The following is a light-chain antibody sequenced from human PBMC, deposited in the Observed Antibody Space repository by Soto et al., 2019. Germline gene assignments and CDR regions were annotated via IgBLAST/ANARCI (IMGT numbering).Light chain of an antibody. Sequence: QAVVTQPPSVSGAPGQRVTISCTGSSSNIGAGYDVHWYQQLPGTAPKLLIYGNSNRPSGVPDRFSGSKSGTSASLAITGLQAEEEADYYCQSYDSSRSGYVFGTGTKLTVL. CDR3: QSYDSSRSGYV. CDR2: GNS. CDR1: SSNIGAGYD. J-gene: IGLJ1*01. V-gene: IGLV1-40*01.